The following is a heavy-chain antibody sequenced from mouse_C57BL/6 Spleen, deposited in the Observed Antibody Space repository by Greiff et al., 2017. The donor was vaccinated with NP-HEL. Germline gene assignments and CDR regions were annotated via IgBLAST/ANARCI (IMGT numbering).Heavy chain of an antibody. CDR2: ISSGSSTI. CDR1: GFTFSDYG. CDR3: ARHYGSSYPFDY. D-gene: IGHD1-1*01. Sequence: EVMLVESGGGLVKPGGSLKLSCAASGFTFSDYGMHWVRQAPEKGLEWVAYISSGSSTIYYADTVKGRFTIPRDNAKNTLFLQMTSLRSEDTAMYYCARHYGSSYPFDYWGQGTTLTVSS. J-gene: IGHJ2*01. V-gene: IGHV5-17*01.